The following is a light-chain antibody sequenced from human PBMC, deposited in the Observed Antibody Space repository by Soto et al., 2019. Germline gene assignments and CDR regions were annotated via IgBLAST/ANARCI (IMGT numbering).Light chain of an antibody. CDR3: HQYGSAPWT. CDR2: GAS. J-gene: IGKJ1*01. V-gene: IGKV3-20*01. Sequence: EIGLTPSPGPLSLSPGERATPSCRASHSASSSLAWYQQKPGQAPRLLIYGASSRATGLPDRFRGSGSGTDFTLTITRLEPEDFAVYYCHQYGSAPWTFGQGTKVDIK. CDR1: HSASSS.